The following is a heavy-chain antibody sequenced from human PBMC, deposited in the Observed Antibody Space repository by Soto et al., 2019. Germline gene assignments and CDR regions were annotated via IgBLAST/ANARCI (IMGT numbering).Heavy chain of an antibody. CDR2: ISAYNGNT. Sequence: QVHLVQSGAEVKKPGASVKVSCKASGFTFTSYAIPWVRKAPGQGLEWMGWISAYNGNTKHAQNRQGRVTMTTDTSTITAYMELGSLPSDDTAVYYCARYFTGCPHDGVDSWGQGTLVTVSS. J-gene: IGHJ4*02. CDR3: ARYFTGCPHDGVDS. D-gene: IGHD2-8*01. CDR1: GFTFTSYA. V-gene: IGHV1-18*01.